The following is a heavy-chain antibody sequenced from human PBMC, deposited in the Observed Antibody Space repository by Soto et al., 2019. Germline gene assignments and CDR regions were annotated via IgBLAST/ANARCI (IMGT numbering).Heavy chain of an antibody. J-gene: IGHJ6*02. D-gene: IGHD2-2*01. Sequence: ASVKVSCKASGYTFTSYYMHWVRQAPGQGLEWMGIINPSGGSTSYAQKLQGRVTMTRDTSTSTVYMELSSLRSEDTAVYYCAKVSQDIVVVPTALPYYYYGMDVWGQGTTVTVSS. CDR2: INPSGGST. CDR1: GYTFTSYY. CDR3: AKVSQDIVVVPTALPYYYYGMDV. V-gene: IGHV1-46*01.